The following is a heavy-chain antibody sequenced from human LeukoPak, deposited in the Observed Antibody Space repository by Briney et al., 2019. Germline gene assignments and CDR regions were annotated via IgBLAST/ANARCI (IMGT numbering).Heavy chain of an antibody. Sequence: GGSLRLSCAASGFAFSTYWMSWVRQAPGKGLEWVANIKEDGSEIYYVDSVKGRFTISKDNARNSLYLQMSSLRVEDTAVYYCAGWAYDSHWGQGTLVTVSS. J-gene: IGHJ4*02. D-gene: IGHD3-16*01. CDR2: IKEDGSEI. CDR3: AGWAYDSH. V-gene: IGHV3-7*01. CDR1: GFAFSTYW.